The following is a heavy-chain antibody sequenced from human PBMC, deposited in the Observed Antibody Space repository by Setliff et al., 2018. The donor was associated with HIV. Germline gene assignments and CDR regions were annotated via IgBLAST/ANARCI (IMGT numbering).Heavy chain of an antibody. J-gene: IGHJ4*02. Sequence: SENLSLTCTVSGAPIDRFFWSWIRQPPGMGLEWIGNVYFSGDATYNPSLKTRVTISIQTSRSQFSLTLRSVTAADTATYYCARDLASSYFDFWGQGALVTVS. CDR2: VYFSGDA. CDR3: ARDLASSYFDF. D-gene: IGHD3-16*01. V-gene: IGHV4-59*01. CDR1: GAPIDRFF.